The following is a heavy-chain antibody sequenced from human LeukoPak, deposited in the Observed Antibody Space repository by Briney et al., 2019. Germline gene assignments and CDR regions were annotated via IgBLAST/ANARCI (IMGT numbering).Heavy chain of an antibody. D-gene: IGHD2-2*01. CDR3: ASYCSSTSCSGFNY. Sequence: SETLSLTCTVSGGSISSYYWSWTRQPAGKGLEWIGRIYTSGSTNYNPSLKSRVTMSVDKSKNQFSLKLSSVTAADTAVYYCASYCSSTSCSGFNYWGQGTLVTVSS. V-gene: IGHV4-4*07. J-gene: IGHJ4*02. CDR2: IYTSGST. CDR1: GGSISSYY.